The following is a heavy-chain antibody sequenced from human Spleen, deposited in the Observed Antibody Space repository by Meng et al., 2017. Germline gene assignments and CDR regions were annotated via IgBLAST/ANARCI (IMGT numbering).Heavy chain of an antibody. Sequence: GGSLRLSCAVSGFNFSDYYMSWVRQAPGKGPEWISYISSGGSLIEYAHSVKGRFTISRGNAKNSLYLQMNSLRAEDTAIYYCARDFYYDSSGYYQSSGLDYWGQGALVTVSS. J-gene: IGHJ4*02. CDR3: ARDFYYDSSGYYQSSGLDY. V-gene: IGHV3-11*01. CDR2: ISSGGSLI. D-gene: IGHD3-22*01. CDR1: GFNFSDYY.